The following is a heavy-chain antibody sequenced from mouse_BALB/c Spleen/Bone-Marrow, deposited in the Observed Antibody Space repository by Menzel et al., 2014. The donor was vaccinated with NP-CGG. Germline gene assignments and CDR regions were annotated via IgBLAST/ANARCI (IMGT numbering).Heavy chain of an antibody. CDR1: GFTFSDYY. CDR2: ISDGGSYT. Sequence: EVKLVESGGGLVKPGGSLKLSCAASGFTFSDYYMYWVRQTPEKRLEWVATISDGGSYTYYPDSVKGRFTISRDNAKNNLYLQMSSLKSEDTAMYYCANYYGSTCFAYWGQGTLVTVSA. V-gene: IGHV5-4*02. D-gene: IGHD1-1*01. J-gene: IGHJ3*01. CDR3: ANYYGSTCFAY.